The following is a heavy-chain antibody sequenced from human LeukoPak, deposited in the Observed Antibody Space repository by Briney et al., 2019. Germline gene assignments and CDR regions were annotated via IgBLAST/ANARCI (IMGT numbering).Heavy chain of an antibody. V-gene: IGHV3-21*01. Sequence: GGSLRLSCAASGFTFSSYSMNWVRQTPGKGLEWVSSISSSSSYIFYADSVKGRFTMSRDNGKNSLYLQMSSLRAEDTAIYYCARETPDSNSWTDFDFWGHGTLVTVSS. J-gene: IGHJ4*01. D-gene: IGHD2-2*01. CDR2: ISSSSSYI. CDR1: GFTFSSYS. CDR3: ARETPDSNSWTDFDF.